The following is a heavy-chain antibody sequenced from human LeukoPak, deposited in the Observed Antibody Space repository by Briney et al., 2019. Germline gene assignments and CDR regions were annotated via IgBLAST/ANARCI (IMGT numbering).Heavy chain of an antibody. Sequence: SETLSLTCAVYGGSFSGYYWSWIRQPPGKGLEWIGEINHSGSTNYNPSLKSRVTISVDTSKNQFSLKLSSVTAADTAVYYCARATAAAAHGYWGQGTPVTVSS. J-gene: IGHJ4*02. D-gene: IGHD6-13*01. CDR2: INHSGST. V-gene: IGHV4-34*01. CDR1: GGSFSGYY. CDR3: ARATAAAAHGY.